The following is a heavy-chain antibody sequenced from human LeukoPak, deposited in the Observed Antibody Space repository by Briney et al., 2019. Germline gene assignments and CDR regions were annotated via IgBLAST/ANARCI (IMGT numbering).Heavy chain of an antibody. Sequence: PGGSLRLSCAASGFTFSDYYMSWIRQAPGKGLEWVSYISSSSSYTNYADSVKGRFTISRDNAKNSLYLQMNSLKTEDTAVYYCATDLGGYYSGSGTYWGSLDYWGQGTVVTVSS. J-gene: IGHJ4*02. CDR2: ISSSSSYT. CDR3: ATDLGGYYSGSGTYWGSLDY. CDR1: GFTFSDYY. D-gene: IGHD3-10*01. V-gene: IGHV3-11*05.